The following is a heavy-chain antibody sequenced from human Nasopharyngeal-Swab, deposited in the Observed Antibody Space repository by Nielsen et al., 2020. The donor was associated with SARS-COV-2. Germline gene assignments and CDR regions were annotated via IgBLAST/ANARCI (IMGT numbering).Heavy chain of an antibody. V-gene: IGHV3-7*03. D-gene: IGHD3-22*01. J-gene: IGHJ4*02. CDR1: GFTFSSYW. CDR3: AKDPHYYDSSGHDY. Sequence: GGSLRLSCAASGFTFSSYWMSWVRQAPGKGLEWVANIKQDGSEKYYVDSVKGRFTISRDNAKNSLYLQMNSLRAEDTAVYYCAKDPHYYDSSGHDYWGQGTLVTVSS. CDR2: IKQDGSEK.